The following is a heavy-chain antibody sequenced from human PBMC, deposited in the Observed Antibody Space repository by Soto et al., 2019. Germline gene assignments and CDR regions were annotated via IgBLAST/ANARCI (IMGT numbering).Heavy chain of an antibody. CDR2: TSGSGGST. CDR3: ASGFSGDYNSY. CDR1: GFTFRNYA. D-gene: IGHD4-17*01. J-gene: IGHJ4*02. Sequence: GSLRLSCEASGFTFRNYAMSWVRQAPGKGLEWVSATSGSGGSTYYAGSVKGRSTISRDNSRSTVYLQMKSLRAEDTAVYYCASGFSGDYNSYWGQGNLVTVSS. V-gene: IGHV3-23*01.